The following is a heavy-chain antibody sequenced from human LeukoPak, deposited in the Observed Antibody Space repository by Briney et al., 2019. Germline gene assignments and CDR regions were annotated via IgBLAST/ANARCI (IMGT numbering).Heavy chain of an antibody. CDR3: ARDREFCSSTSCYDQNWFDP. V-gene: IGHV1-2*02. Sequence: GASVKVSCKASGYTFTGYYMHWVRQAPGQGLEWMGWINPNSGDTNYAQKFQGRVTMTRDTSISTAYMELSRLRSDDTAVYYCARDREFCSSTSCYDQNWFDPWGQGTLVTVSS. D-gene: IGHD2-2*01. CDR1: GYTFTGYY. J-gene: IGHJ5*02. CDR2: INPNSGDT.